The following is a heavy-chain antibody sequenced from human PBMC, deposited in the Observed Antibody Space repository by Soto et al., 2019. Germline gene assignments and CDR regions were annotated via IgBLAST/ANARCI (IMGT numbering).Heavy chain of an antibody. V-gene: IGHV2-5*02. CDR2: IYWDDDK. Sequence: QITLKESGPTLVKPTQTLTLTCTFSGFSLSTSGVGVGWIRQPPGKALEWLALIYWDDDKRYSPSLKSRLTSTKDTSKNQVVLTVTNMDPVDTATYYCARALSICMLVVVFDYWGQGTLGTLSS. CDR1: GFSLSTSGVG. J-gene: IGHJ4*02. CDR3: ARALSICMLVVVFDY. D-gene: IGHD3-22*01.